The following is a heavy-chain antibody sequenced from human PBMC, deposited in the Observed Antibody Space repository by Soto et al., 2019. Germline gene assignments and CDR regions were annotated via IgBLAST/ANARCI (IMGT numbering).Heavy chain of an antibody. Sequence: QVQLVPSGAEVKKPGSSVKVSCKASGGTFSSYTISWVRQAPGQGLEWMGRIIPILGIANYAQKFQGRVTITAAKSTSTAYMELSSLRSEDTAVYYCARGYCSGGSCYYTNDYWGKGTLVTVSS. V-gene: IGHV1-69*02. D-gene: IGHD2-15*01. J-gene: IGHJ4*02. CDR2: IIPILGIA. CDR3: ARGYCSGGSCYYTNDY. CDR1: GGTFSSYT.